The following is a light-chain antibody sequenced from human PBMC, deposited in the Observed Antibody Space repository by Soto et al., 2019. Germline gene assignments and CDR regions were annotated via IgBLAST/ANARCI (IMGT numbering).Light chain of an antibody. V-gene: IGKV1-27*01. Sequence: DIQMTQSPSSLSASVGDRVTITCRASQDISNYLDWYQQKPGKVPKVLIYAASKLQSGVPSRFSGSGSGTDFTLTISSLQPEDVATYYCQKYNISPRTFGQGTKVEIK. CDR3: QKYNISPRT. CDR1: QDISNY. J-gene: IGKJ1*01. CDR2: AAS.